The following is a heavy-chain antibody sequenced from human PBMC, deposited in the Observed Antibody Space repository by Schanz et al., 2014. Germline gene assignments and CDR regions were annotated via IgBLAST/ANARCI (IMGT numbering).Heavy chain of an antibody. V-gene: IGHV3-30*04. Sequence: QVQLVESGGGVVQPGRSLRLSCAASGFTFSTYAMHWVRQAPGKGLEWVAVVANDGINKYYPDSVKGRFTISRDNSKNTLFLQMNSLRAEDTALYFCATDYSGGGCHIWGQGTMVTVSS. J-gene: IGHJ3*02. D-gene: IGHD6-19*01. CDR1: GFTFSTYA. CDR3: ATDYSGGGCHI. CDR2: VANDGINK.